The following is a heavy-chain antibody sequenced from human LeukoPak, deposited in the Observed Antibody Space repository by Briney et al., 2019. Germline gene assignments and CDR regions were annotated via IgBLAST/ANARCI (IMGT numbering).Heavy chain of an antibody. CDR2: INHSGST. V-gene: IGHV4-34*01. CDR3: ARGTPYNP. CDR1: GGSFSGYY. D-gene: IGHD4-11*01. J-gene: IGHJ5*02. Sequence: PSETLSLTCAVYGGSFSGYYWSWIRQPPGKGLEWIGEINHSGSTNYNPSLKSRVTISIDTSNNQFSLKLSSVNAADTAVYYCARGTPYNPWGQGTLVTVSS.